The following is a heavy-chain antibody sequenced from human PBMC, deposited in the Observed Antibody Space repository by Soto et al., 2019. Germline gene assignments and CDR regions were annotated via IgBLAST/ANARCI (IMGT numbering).Heavy chain of an antibody. J-gene: IGHJ6*02. CDR3: ARDITRENAEMSGAQYFYYGMDG. CDR1: GGTFTTHG. CDR2: IIPIFDAA. V-gene: IGHV1-69*01. D-gene: IGHD2-15*01. Sequence: QLQLVQSGAEVRKPGSSVKVSCQASGGTFTTHGISWVRQAPGQGLEWMGGIIPIFDAAKYAQKFQGRVTITADESTNKAYMELRSLRSEGTAVYYWARDITRENAEMSGAQYFYYGMDGWGQGTAVTVSS.